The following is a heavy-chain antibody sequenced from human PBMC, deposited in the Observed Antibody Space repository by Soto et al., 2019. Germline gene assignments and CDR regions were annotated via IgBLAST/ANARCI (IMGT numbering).Heavy chain of an antibody. J-gene: IGHJ4*02. V-gene: IGHV5-51*01. Sequence: PTISSKGSGSSFTSHCIRCVRQMPGKGLEWMGIIYPGDSDTRYSPSFQGQVTISADKSISTAYLQWSSLKASDTAMYYCAIKDLYYVRPQRSPLEYWGKGSLVT. CDR1: GSSFTSHC. CDR2: IYPGDSDT. CDR3: AIKDLYYVRPQRSPLEY. D-gene: IGHD3-10*02.